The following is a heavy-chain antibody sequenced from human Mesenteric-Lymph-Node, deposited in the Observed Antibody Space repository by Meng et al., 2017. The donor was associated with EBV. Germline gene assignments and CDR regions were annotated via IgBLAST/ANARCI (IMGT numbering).Heavy chain of an antibody. V-gene: IGHV4-30-4*01. CDR1: GGSISSGGYY. Sequence: QVQLQEPGPGLVKPSPALSLTCAGSGGSISSGGYYWSWIRQPPGKGLEWIGYIYYSGSTYYNPSLKSRVTISVDTSKNQFSLKLSSVTAADTALYYCARGLEVATMSYWGQGTLVTVSS. J-gene: IGHJ4*02. CDR3: ARGLEVATMSY. D-gene: IGHD5-12*01. CDR2: IYYSGST.